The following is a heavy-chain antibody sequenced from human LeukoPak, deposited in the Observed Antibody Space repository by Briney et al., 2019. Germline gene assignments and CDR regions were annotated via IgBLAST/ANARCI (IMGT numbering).Heavy chain of an antibody. V-gene: IGHV4-59*01. J-gene: IGHJ5*02. CDR2: IYHSGST. D-gene: IGHD6-13*01. CDR1: GGSISSYY. CDR3: ARLGSIAADIWFDP. Sequence: SETLSLTCTVSGGSISSYYWSWIRQPPGKGLEWIGYIYHSGSTNYNPSLNSRVTISVDTSKNQFSLKLSSVTAADTAVYYCARLGSIAADIWFDPWGQGTLVTVSS.